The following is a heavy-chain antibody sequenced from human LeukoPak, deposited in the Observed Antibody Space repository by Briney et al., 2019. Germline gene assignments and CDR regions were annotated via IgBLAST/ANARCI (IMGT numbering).Heavy chain of an antibody. V-gene: IGHV1-18*01. J-gene: IGHJ3*02. CDR1: GYTFTSYG. CDR3: ARDRDIVVVPAAPDAFDI. D-gene: IGHD2-2*01. Sequence: ASVKVSCKASGYTFTSYGMSWVRQAPGQGLEWMGWISAYNGNTNYAQKLQGRVTMTTDTSTSTAYMELRSLRSDDTAVYYCARDRDIVVVPAAPDAFDIWGQGTMVTVSS. CDR2: ISAYNGNT.